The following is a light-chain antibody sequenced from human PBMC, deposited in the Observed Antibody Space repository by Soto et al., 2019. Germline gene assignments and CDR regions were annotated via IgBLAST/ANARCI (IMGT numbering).Light chain of an antibody. CDR3: AAWDDSLNGYV. V-gene: IGLV1-44*01. CDR2: SYN. Sequence: QSVLTQPPSASGTPGQRVTISCSGSNSNIGSNTVNWYQQLPGTAPKLLIYSYNQRPSGVPDRFSGSKSGTSASLAISGLQSEDEADYICAAWDDSLNGYVFGLGTKLTVL. J-gene: IGLJ1*01. CDR1: NSNIGSNT.